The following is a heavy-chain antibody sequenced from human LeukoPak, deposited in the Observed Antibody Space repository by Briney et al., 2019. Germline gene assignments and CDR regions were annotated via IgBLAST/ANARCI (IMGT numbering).Heavy chain of an antibody. CDR2: ISSSSSYT. Sequence: GGSLRLSCAASGFTFSDYYMSWIRLAPGKGLVWVSYISSSSSYTNYADSVKGRFTISRDNAKNSLYLQMNSLRAEDTAVYYCARVPAYGDYFDYWGQGTLVTVSS. CDR1: GFTFSDYY. V-gene: IGHV3-11*05. CDR3: ARVPAYGDYFDY. D-gene: IGHD4-17*01. J-gene: IGHJ4*02.